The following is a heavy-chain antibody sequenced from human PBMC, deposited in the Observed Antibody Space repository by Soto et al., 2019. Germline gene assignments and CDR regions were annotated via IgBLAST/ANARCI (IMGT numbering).Heavy chain of an antibody. CDR1: GFTFSSYA. V-gene: IGHV3-30-3*01. D-gene: IGHD3-3*01. CDR2: ISYDGSNK. CDR3: ASRWGGRYYDFWSGYLV. Sequence: QVQLVESGGGVVQPGRSLRLSCAASGFTFSSYAMHWVRQAPGKGLEWVAVISYDGSNKYYADSVKGRFTISRDNSKNXQYLKMNSLRAEDTAVYYCASRWGGRYYDFWSGYLVWGQGTLVTVSS. J-gene: IGHJ4*02.